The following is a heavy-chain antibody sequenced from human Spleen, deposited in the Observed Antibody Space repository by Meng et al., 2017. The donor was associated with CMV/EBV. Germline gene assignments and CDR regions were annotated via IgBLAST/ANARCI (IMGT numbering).Heavy chain of an antibody. CDR1: GFSLSTSRVG. CDR3: AHRLYSNFLDH. CDR2: IYRNDDK. J-gene: IGHJ4*02. V-gene: IGHV2-5*01. Sequence: CSFSGFSLSTSRVGVGWIRQPPGKALEWLAFIYRNDDKRYSPSLRSRLSLTKDTSKNQVVLTMTNMDPVDTATYYCAHRLYSNFLDHWGQGALVTVSS. D-gene: IGHD4-11*01.